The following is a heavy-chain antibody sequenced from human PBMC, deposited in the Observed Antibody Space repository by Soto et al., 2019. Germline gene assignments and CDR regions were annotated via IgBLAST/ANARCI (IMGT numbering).Heavy chain of an antibody. J-gene: IGHJ6*02. CDR3: ARIGDTAMYYFGMGV. CDR2: ISSSGTTI. Sequence: GGSLRLSCAASGFTFSSYEMNWVRQAPGKGLEWVSYISSSGTTIYYADSVKGRFTVSRDNAKNSLYLQMNSLRAEDTAVYYCARIGDTAMYYFGMGVWGQGTTVTVSS. CDR1: GFTFSSYE. V-gene: IGHV3-48*03. D-gene: IGHD5-18*01.